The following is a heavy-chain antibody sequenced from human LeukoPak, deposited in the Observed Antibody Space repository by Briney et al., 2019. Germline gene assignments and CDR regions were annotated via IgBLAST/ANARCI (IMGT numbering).Heavy chain of an antibody. D-gene: IGHD2-2*01. CDR3: AKYCSTTSCYYLDY. V-gene: IGHV4-34*01. Sequence: SETLSLTCAVYGGSFSGYYWSWIRQPPGKGLEWIGEINHSGSTNYNPSLKSRVTISVDTSKNQFSLKLSSVTAADTAVYYCAKYCSTTSCYYLDYWGQGILVTVSS. CDR2: INHSGST. CDR1: GGSFSGYY. J-gene: IGHJ4*02.